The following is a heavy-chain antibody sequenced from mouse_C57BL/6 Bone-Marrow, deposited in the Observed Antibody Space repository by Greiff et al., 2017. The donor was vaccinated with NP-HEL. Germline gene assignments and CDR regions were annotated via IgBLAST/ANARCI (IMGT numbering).Heavy chain of an antibody. J-gene: IGHJ4*01. CDR3: ASPLLLPYYYAMDY. CDR1: GYSFTDYN. Sequence: VQLQQSGPELVKPGASVKISCKASGYSFTDYNMNWVKQSNGKSLEWIGVINPNYGTTSYNQKFKGKATLTVDQSSSTAYMQLNSLTSEDSAVYYCASPLLLPYYYAMDYWGQGTSVTVSS. CDR2: INPNYGTT. V-gene: IGHV1-39*01. D-gene: IGHD1-1*01.